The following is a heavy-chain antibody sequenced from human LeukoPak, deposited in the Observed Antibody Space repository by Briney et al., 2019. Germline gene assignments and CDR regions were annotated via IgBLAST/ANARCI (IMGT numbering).Heavy chain of an antibody. V-gene: IGHV4-61*02. D-gene: IGHD2-21*02. CDR2: IYTSGST. Sequence: SETLSLTCTVSGGSISSGSYYWSWIRQPAGKGLVWIGRIYTSGSTNYNPSLKSRVTISVDTSKNQFSLKLSSVTAADTAVYYCARDCGGDCYAGYYYGMDVWGQGTTVTVSS. CDR1: GGSISSGSYY. J-gene: IGHJ6*02. CDR3: ARDCGGDCYAGYYYGMDV.